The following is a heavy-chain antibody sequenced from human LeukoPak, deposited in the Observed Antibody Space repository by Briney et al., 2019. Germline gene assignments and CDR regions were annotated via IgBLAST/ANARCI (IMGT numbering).Heavy chain of an antibody. V-gene: IGHV4-34*01. Sequence: SETLSLTCAVYGGSFSGYYWSWIRQPPGKGLEWIGEINHSGSTNYNPSLKSRVTISVDTSKNQFSLKLSSVTAADTAVYYCARGRNGYCSGGSCYALGYWGRGTLVTVSS. D-gene: IGHD2-15*01. CDR2: INHSGST. CDR1: GGSFSGYY. J-gene: IGHJ4*02. CDR3: ARGRNGYCSGGSCYALGY.